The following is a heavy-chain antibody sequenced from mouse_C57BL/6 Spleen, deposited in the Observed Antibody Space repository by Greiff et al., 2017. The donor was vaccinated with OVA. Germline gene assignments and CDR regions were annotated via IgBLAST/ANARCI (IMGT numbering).Heavy chain of an antibody. CDR3: ARHDGRDY. CDR2: INPTNGGT. D-gene: IGHD2-3*01. Sequence: VKLQQPVTELVKPGASVKLSCKASGYTFTSSWMHWVKQRPGQGLEWIGKINPTNGGTKYNEKFKSKATLTVDKSSNTAYIQSSSVTAEDSAVCYCARHDGRDYWGQGTTLTVSS. V-gene: IGHV1-53*01. J-gene: IGHJ2*01. CDR1: GYTFTSSW.